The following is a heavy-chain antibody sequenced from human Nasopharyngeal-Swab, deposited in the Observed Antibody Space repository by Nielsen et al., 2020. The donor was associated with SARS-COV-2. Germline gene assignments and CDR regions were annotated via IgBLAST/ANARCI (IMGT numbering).Heavy chain of an antibody. CDR2: IYYSGST. CDR1: GGSISSYY. J-gene: IGHJ4*02. D-gene: IGHD1-26*01. Sequence: SETLSLTCTVSGGSISSYYWSWIRQPPGKGLEWIGYIYYSGSTNYNPSLKSRVTISVDTSKNQFSLKLSSVTAADTAVYYCARFYQVGYYFDYWDQGTLVTVSS. CDR3: ARFYQVGYYFDY. V-gene: IGHV4-59*08.